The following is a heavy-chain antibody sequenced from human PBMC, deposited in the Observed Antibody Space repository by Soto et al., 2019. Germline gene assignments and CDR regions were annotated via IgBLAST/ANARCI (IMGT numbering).Heavy chain of an antibody. V-gene: IGHV4-59*08. CDR2: IYYTGST. J-gene: IGHJ4*02. D-gene: IGHD3-16*01. CDR1: GGSITDYY. Sequence: QVHLQQSGPGLVKPSETLSLTCTVSGGSITDYYWTWIRQPPGKGLEWIGYIYYTGSTNYNPSLKSRVTISGDASKRQFSLHLSSVTATDTAVYYCARQTVGGYYFDSWGQGTLVTVSS. CDR3: ARQTVGGYYFDS.